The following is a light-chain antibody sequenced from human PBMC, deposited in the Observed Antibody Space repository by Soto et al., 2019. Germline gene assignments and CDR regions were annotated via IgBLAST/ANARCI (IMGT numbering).Light chain of an antibody. CDR3: QQRNVWPPIT. J-gene: IGKJ5*01. CDR2: DAS. CDR1: QSIRTS. V-gene: IGKV3-11*01. Sequence: EGVLTQYPATLSLSPGERATLSCRASQSIRTSLAWYQQKPGQAPRLVIFDASNRANGVPARFGGSGSGTDFTLTINSLEPEDFAVYYCQQRNVWPPITCGQGTRLEIK.